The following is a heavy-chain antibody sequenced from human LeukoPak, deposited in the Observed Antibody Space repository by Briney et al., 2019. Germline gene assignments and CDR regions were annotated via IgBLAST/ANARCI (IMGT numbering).Heavy chain of an antibody. CDR1: GFTFSSYG. J-gene: IGHJ4*02. Sequence: GESLRLSCAASGFTFSSYGMHWVRQAPGKGLEWVAVIWYDGSNKYYADSVKGRFTISRDNSKNTLYLQMNSLRAEDTAVYYCARDKIVPAPWYFDYWGQGTLVTVSS. D-gene: IGHD2-2*01. CDR3: ARDKIVPAPWYFDY. CDR2: IWYDGSNK. V-gene: IGHV3-33*01.